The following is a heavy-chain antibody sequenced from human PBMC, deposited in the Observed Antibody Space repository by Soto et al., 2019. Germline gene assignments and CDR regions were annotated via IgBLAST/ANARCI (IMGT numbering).Heavy chain of an antibody. Sequence: QVQLVQSGAEVKKPGSSVKVSCKASGGTFSSYTISWVRQAPGQGLEWMGRIIPILGIANYAQKFQGRVTITAAKTTTTAYMELSSLTAEDTAVYYCARDPNIGYYYYYGMDVWGQGTTVTVSS. CDR1: GGTFSSYT. V-gene: IGHV1-69*08. D-gene: IGHD2-15*01. J-gene: IGHJ6*02. CDR2: IIPILGIA. CDR3: ARDPNIGYYYYYGMDV.